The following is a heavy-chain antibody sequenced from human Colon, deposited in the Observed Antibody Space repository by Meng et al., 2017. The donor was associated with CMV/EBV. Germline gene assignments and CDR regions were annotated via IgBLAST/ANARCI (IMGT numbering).Heavy chain of an antibody. CDR3: SRVPRYYDSRGYYYRWFDP. Sequence: SETLSLTCTVSGGSINTPSYFWGWIRQSPGKGLEWVGSIIYSGSTYYSPSLKSRVTISVDTSKNQFSLWLRSVTAADTGLSYCSRVPRYYDSRGYYYRWFDPWGQGTLVTVSS. CDR2: IIYSGST. V-gene: IGHV4-39*07. J-gene: IGHJ5*02. D-gene: IGHD3-22*01. CDR1: GGSINTPSYF.